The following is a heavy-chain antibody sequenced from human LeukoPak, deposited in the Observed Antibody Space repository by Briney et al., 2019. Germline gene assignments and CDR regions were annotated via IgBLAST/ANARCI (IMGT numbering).Heavy chain of an antibody. V-gene: IGHV1-18*01. CDR1: GYTFTDYD. Sequence: ASVKVSCKTSGYTFTDYDITWVRQAPGQGLEWMGRVSPYNGNTYYSQRFQDRVTITKDTSTGTAYMDLRNLRTDDTTMYYCARNGRVRRVVKDLFEYWGQGTLVAVSS. J-gene: IGHJ4*02. D-gene: IGHD3-10*01. CDR2: VSPYNGNT. CDR3: ARNGRVRRVVKDLFEY.